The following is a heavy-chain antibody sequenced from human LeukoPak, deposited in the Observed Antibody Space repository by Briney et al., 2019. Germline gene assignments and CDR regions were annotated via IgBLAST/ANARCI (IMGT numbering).Heavy chain of an antibody. D-gene: IGHD5-18*01. CDR2: IVVGSGNT. V-gene: IGHV1-58*02. J-gene: IGHJ6*02. CDR3: ARVQGGYSYSRGYYGMDV. CDR1: GFTFTSSA. Sequence: GTSVKVSCKASGFTFTSSAMQWVRQARGQRLEWIGWIVVGSGNTNYAQKFQERVTITRDMSTSTAYMELSSLRSEDTAVYYCARVQGGYSYSRGYYGMDVWGQGTTVTVSS.